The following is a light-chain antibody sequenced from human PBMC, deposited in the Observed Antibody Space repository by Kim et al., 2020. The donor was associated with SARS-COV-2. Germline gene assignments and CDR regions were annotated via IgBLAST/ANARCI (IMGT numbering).Light chain of an antibody. CDR1: NIGSKS. CDR3: QVWDSSSDHPVV. CDR2: DDS. Sequence: SYVLTQPPSVSVAPGKTASITCGGNNIGSKSVHWYQQKPGQAPVLVVHDDSDRPSGIPERFSGSNSGNTATLTISRVEAGDEADYSCQVWDSSSDHPVVFGGGTQLTVL. V-gene: IGLV3-21*03. J-gene: IGLJ2*01.